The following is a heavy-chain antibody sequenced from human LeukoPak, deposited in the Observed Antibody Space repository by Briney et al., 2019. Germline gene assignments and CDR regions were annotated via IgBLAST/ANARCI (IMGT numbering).Heavy chain of an antibody. Sequence: PSGTLSLTCAVSGGSISSSNWWSWVRQPPGKGLERIGEIYHSGSTNYNPSLKSRVTILVDKSKNQFSLKLSSVTAADTAVYYCARIMGRGYCSSTSCRGDWFDPWGQGTLVTVSS. CDR3: ARIMGRGYCSSTSCRGDWFDP. CDR1: GGSISSSNW. CDR2: IYHSGST. J-gene: IGHJ5*02. V-gene: IGHV4-4*02. D-gene: IGHD2-2*01.